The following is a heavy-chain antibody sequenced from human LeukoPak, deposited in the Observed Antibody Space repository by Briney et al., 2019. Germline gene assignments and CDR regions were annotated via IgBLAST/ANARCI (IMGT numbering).Heavy chain of an antibody. J-gene: IGHJ6*02. CDR3: AKVGDYYYYGMDV. Sequence: GGSLRLSCAASGFTFSSYAMSWVRQAPGKGLEWVSAISGSGGSTYYADSVKGRFTISGDNSKNTLYLQMNSLRAEDTAVYYCAKVGDYYYYGMDVWGQGTTVTVSS. D-gene: IGHD2-15*01. CDR1: GFTFSSYA. CDR2: ISGSGGST. V-gene: IGHV3-23*01.